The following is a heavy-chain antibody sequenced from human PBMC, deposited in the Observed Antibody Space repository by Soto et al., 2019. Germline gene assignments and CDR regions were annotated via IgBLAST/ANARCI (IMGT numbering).Heavy chain of an antibody. J-gene: IGHJ3*02. CDR1: GFTFSSYA. D-gene: IGHD6-13*01. CDR3: AKGKGYSSSWIDAFDI. CDR2: ISGSGVST. V-gene: IGHV3-23*01. Sequence: PGGSLRLSCAASGFTFSSYAMSWVRQAPGKGLEWVSAISGSGVSTYYAVSVKGRFTISRDNSKNTLYLQMNSLRAEDTAVYYCAKGKGYSSSWIDAFDIWGQGTMVTVSS.